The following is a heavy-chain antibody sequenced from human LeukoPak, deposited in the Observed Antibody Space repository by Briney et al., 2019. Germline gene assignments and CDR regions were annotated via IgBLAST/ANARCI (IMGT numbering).Heavy chain of an antibody. J-gene: IGHJ4*02. V-gene: IGHV6-1*01. D-gene: IGHD6-13*01. Sequence: SQTLSLTCAISGDSVSSNSAAWNWLRQSPSRGLKWLGRTYYRSKWYNDYAVSVKSRITINPDTSNNQFSLQLNSVTPEDTAVYYCAREVVSRISSWYYFDYWGQGTLVTVSS. CDR1: GDSVSSNSAA. CDR3: AREVVSRISSWYYFDY. CDR2: TYYRSKWYN.